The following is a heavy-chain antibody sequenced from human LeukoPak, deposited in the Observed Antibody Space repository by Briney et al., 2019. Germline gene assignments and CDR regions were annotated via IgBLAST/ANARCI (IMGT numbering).Heavy chain of an antibody. V-gene: IGHV4-59*01. CDR1: GGSISSYY. Sequence: ASETLSLTCTVSGGSISSYYWSWIRQPPGKGLEWIGYIYYSGSTNYNPSLKSRVTISVDTSKNQSSLNLSPVTAADTAVYYCARDQQLGYFDYWGQGTLVTVSS. D-gene: IGHD6-6*01. CDR3: ARDQQLGYFDY. CDR2: IYYSGST. J-gene: IGHJ4*02.